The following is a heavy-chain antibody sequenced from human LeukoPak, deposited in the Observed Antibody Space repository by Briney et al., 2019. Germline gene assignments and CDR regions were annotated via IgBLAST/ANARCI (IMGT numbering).Heavy chain of an antibody. CDR3: ARRGSSQTAFDY. V-gene: IGHV5-51*01. CDR1: GYSFTNYW. CDR2: IYPSDSDT. D-gene: IGHD6-6*01. Sequence: GESLKISCKGSGYSFTNYWIAWVRQMPGKGLEWMGIIYPSDSDTKYSPSFQGQVTISADKSISTAYLQWSSLKASDTAMYYCARRGSSQTAFDYWGQGTLVTVSS. J-gene: IGHJ4*02.